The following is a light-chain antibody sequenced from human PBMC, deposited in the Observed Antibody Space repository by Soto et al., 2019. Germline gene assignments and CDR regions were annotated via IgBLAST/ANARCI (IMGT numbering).Light chain of an antibody. J-gene: IGLJ1*01. CDR3: CSYAGSSTYV. CDR2: EGN. Sequence: QSALTQPASVSGSPGQSITISCTGTSSDVGSHNLVSWYQQHPGKAPKLMIYEGNKRPSGVSNRFSGSKSGNTASLTISGLQAEDEADYYCCSYAGSSTYVFGTGTKVTVL. CDR1: SSDVGSHNL. V-gene: IGLV2-23*01.